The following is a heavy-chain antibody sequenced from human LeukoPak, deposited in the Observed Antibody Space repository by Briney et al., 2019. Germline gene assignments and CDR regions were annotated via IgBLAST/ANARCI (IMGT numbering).Heavy chain of an antibody. Sequence: SVKVSCKASGGTFSSYAISWVRQAPGQGLEWMGGIIPIFGTANYAQKFQGRVTITADKSTSTAYMELSSLRSEDTAVYYCARPRMTNRLGAYYYMDVWGKGTTVTVSS. V-gene: IGHV1-69*06. J-gene: IGHJ6*03. D-gene: IGHD1-14*01. CDR3: ARPRMTNRLGAYYYMDV. CDR2: IIPIFGTA. CDR1: GGTFSSYA.